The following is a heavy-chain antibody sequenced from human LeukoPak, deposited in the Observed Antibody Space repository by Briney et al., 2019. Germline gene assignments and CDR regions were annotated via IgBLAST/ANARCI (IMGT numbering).Heavy chain of an antibody. CDR2: ISFDGTNR. CDR3: TSNGGP. V-gene: IGHV3-33*01. J-gene: IGHJ4*02. CDR1: GFIFRSYG. Sequence: GRSLSLSCAASGFIFRSYGMHWVRQAPGMGLERVAVISFDGTNRNYASSVKGRFTISRDNSRNTLYLQRNRLRVEETAVYYWTSNGGPWGQGNLVTVSS.